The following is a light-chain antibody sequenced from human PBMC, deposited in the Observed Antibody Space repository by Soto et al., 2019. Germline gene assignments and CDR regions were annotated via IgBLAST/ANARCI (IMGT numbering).Light chain of an antibody. V-gene: IGKV3-11*01. CDR1: QTISSW. Sequence: TQSPSTLSGSVGDRVTITCRASQTISSWLAWYQQKPGQAPKLLIYDASNRATGIPARFSASGSGTDFTLSISSLEPEDFAVYYCQHRYNWPLTFGGGTKVEIK. CDR2: DAS. CDR3: QHRYNWPLT. J-gene: IGKJ4*01.